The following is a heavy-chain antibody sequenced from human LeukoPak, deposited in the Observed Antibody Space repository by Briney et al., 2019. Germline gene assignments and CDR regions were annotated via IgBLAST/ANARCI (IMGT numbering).Heavy chain of an antibody. CDR1: GFTFSSYA. J-gene: IGHJ4*02. CDR2: ISGSGGST. CDR3: AIIGSTVTGRALYYFDY. D-gene: IGHD4-17*01. Sequence: GGSLRLSCAASGFTFSSYAMSWVRQAPGKGLEWVSAISGSGGSTYYADSVKGRFTISRDNSKNTLYLQMNSLRAEDTAVYYCAIIGSTVTGRALYYFDYWGQGTLVTVSS. V-gene: IGHV3-23*01.